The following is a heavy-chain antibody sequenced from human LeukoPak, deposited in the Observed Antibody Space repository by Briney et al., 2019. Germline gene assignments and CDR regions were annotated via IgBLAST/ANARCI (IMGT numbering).Heavy chain of an antibody. CDR1: GFTFSSYA. Sequence: PGGSLRLSCAASGFTFSSYAMHWVRQAPGKGLEGVAVISYDGSNKYYADSVKGRFTISRDNSKNTLYLQMNSLRAEDTAFYYCAKDSLGYFDYGDPFDYWGQGTLVTVSS. J-gene: IGHJ4*02. CDR3: AKDSLGYFDYGDPFDY. V-gene: IGHV3-30*04. CDR2: ISYDGSNK. D-gene: IGHD3-9*01.